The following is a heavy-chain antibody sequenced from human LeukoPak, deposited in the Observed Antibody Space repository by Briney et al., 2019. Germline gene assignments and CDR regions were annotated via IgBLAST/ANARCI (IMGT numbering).Heavy chain of an antibody. J-gene: IGHJ4*02. CDR3: ARLLGAAKTDYFDS. D-gene: IGHD6-25*01. V-gene: IGHV4-39*01. Sequence: SETQSLTCTVSGGSISSGDYYWAWIRQPPGKGLQWFGSIYSSGSTYYNPSLKSRVTISRDTSKNQFSLRLTSVTAADTAVYYCARLLGAAKTDYFDSWGQGTLVTVSS. CDR1: GGSISSGDYY. CDR2: IYSSGST.